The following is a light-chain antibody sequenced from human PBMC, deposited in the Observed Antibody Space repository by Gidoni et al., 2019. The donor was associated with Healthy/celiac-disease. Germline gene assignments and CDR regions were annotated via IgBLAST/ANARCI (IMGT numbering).Light chain of an antibody. CDR3: SSYTSSSTLV. CDR1: SSDVGGYNY. CDR2: DVS. Sequence: QSALTQPASLSGSPGQSITISCTGTSSDVGGYNYVSWYQQHPGKAPNLMIYDVSNRPSGVSNRFSGSKSGNTASLTISGLQAEDEADYYCSSYTSSSTLVFGGGTKLTVL. J-gene: IGLJ3*02. V-gene: IGLV2-14*01.